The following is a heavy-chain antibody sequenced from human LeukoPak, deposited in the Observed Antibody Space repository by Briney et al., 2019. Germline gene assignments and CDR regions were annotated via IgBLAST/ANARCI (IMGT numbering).Heavy chain of an antibody. CDR1: GFTFSNYA. Sequence: GGSLRLSCAASGFTFSNYAMHWVRQAPGKGLEWVAIISYDGSSKYYADSVKGRFTISRDNSKNTLYLQMNSLRPEDTAVYYCAKQVGAKDYYYYYMDVWGKGTTVTVSS. D-gene: IGHD1-26*01. CDR2: ISYDGSSK. CDR3: AKQVGAKDYYYYYMDV. J-gene: IGHJ6*03. V-gene: IGHV3-30*18.